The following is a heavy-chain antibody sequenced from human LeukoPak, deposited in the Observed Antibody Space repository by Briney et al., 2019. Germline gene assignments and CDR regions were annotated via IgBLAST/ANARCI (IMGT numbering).Heavy chain of an antibody. CDR3: ARDSQDRMVPSPTFDY. D-gene: IGHD2-8*01. J-gene: IGHJ4*02. V-gene: IGHV1-18*01. CDR1: GYTFTSYG. Sequence: GASVKVSCKASGYTFTSYGIRWVRQAPGQGLEWMGWISAYNGNTNHAQKLQGRVTMTTDTSTSTAYMELRSLRSDDTAVYYCARDSQDRMVPSPTFDYWGQGTLVTVSS. CDR2: ISAYNGNT.